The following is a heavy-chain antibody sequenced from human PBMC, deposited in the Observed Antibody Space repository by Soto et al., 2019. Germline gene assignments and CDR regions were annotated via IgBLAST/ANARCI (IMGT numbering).Heavy chain of an antibody. D-gene: IGHD1-1*01. V-gene: IGHV1-18*01. CDR3: ARGRYGDY. CDR2: ISAHNGNT. J-gene: IGHJ4*02. CDR1: GYAFTTYG. Sequence: QVHLVQSGAEVKKPGASVKVSCKGSGYAFTTYGITWVRQAPGQGLEWMGWISAHNGNTNYAQKLQGRVTVTRDTSTSTAYMQLRSLRSDDTAVYYCARGRYGDYWGQGALVTVSS.